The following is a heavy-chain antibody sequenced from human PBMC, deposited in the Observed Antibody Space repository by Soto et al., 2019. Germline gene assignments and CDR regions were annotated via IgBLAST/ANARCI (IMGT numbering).Heavy chain of an antibody. CDR2: IYYTGIT. CDR3: ARGAHGEYSYGFDY. V-gene: IGHV4-31*03. CDR1: GGYISSSGYY. J-gene: IGHJ4*02. D-gene: IGHD5-18*01. Sequence: LSLTCTVSGGYISSSGYYWSWIRQHPGKGLEGIGYIYYTGITNYNPSLKSRVTISVDTSKNQFSLRLSSVTAADTAVYYCARGAHGEYSYGFDYWGQGTLVTVSS.